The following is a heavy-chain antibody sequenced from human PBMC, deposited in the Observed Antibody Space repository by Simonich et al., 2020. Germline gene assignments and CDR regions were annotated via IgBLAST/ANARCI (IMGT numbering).Heavy chain of an antibody. CDR2: INPNSGGT. J-gene: IGHJ6*02. D-gene: IGHD3-10*01. Sequence: GAEVKKPGASVKVSCKASGYTFTGYYMQWVRQAPGQGLEWMGRINPNSGGTNYAQKFQGRFTMTRDTSISTAYMELSRLRSDDTAVYYCARVPGIYYYYGMDVWGQGTTVTVSS. CDR3: ARVPGIYYYYGMDV. CDR1: GYTFTGYY. V-gene: IGHV1-2*06.